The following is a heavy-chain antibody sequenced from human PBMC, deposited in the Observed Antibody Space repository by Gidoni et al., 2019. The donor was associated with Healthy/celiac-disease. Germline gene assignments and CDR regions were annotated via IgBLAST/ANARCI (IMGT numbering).Heavy chain of an antibody. J-gene: IGHJ3*02. V-gene: IGHV3-11*01. CDR1: GFPFCDYY. CDR3: ASGNYYDSSGYSTNAFDI. Sequence: QVQLVESGGGLVKPGGSLRLSCAASGFPFCDYYMSWIRQAPGKVLEWVSYISSSGSTIYYADSVKGRFTISRDNAKNSLYLQMNSLRAEDTAVYYCASGNYYDSSGYSTNAFDIWGQGTMVTVSS. D-gene: IGHD3-22*01. CDR2: ISSSGSTI.